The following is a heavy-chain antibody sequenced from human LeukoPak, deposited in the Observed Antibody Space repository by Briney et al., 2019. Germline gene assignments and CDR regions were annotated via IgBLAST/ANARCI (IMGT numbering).Heavy chain of an antibody. J-gene: IGHJ4*02. CDR2: ISGSGDYT. Sequence: GGSPRLSCAASGFTFSSYAMTWVRQAPGKGLEWVSSISGSGDYTNYAGSVKGRFTISRDNSKNTLYLQMNSLRVEDTAVYYCAKTTVVTVIWGQGTLVTVSS. D-gene: IGHD4-23*01. CDR3: AKTTVVTVI. V-gene: IGHV3-23*01. CDR1: GFTFSSYA.